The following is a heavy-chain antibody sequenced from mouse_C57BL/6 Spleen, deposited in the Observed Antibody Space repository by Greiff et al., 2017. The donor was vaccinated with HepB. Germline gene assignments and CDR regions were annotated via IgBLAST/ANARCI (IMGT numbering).Heavy chain of an antibody. CDR3: ARDPYYYGSRVYYFDY. J-gene: IGHJ2*01. D-gene: IGHD1-1*01. CDR1: GYAFSSYW. V-gene: IGHV1-80*01. Sequence: QVQLQQSGAELVKPGASVKISCKASGYAFSSYWMNWVKQRPGKGLEWIGQIYPGDGDTNYNGKFKGKATLTADKSSSTAYMQLSSLTSEDSAVYFCARDPYYYGSRVYYFDYWGQGTTLTVSS. CDR2: IYPGDGDT.